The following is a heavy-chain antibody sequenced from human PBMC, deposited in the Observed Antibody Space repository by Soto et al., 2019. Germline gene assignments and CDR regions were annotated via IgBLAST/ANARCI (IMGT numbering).Heavy chain of an antibody. CDR2: ISYDGSDK. CDR3: AKDRGHYGSGTYYGTLHYYGMDV. J-gene: IGHJ6*02. Sequence: QVQLEESGGGVVQPGRSLRLSCAASGLTFNNYHMHWVRQAPGKGLEWVAVISYDGSDKYYGDSVKGRFTISRDNSKNTLYLQMNSLRGDDTAVYYCAKDRGHYGSGTYYGTLHYYGMDVWGQGTTVTVSS. D-gene: IGHD3-10*01. CDR1: GLTFNNYH. V-gene: IGHV3-30*18.